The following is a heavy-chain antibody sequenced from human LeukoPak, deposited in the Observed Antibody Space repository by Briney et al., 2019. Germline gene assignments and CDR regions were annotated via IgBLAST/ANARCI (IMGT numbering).Heavy chain of an antibody. CDR1: GGTFSSYA. D-gene: IGHD5-12*01. Sequence: ASVKVSCKASGGTFSSYAISWVRQAPGQGLEWMGWINTNTGNPTYAQGFTGRFVFSLDTSVSTAYLQISSLKAEDTAVYYCARVRAPNSGYRQGFDPWGQGTLVTVSS. CDR3: ARVRAPNSGYRQGFDP. CDR2: INTNTGNP. V-gene: IGHV7-4-1*02. J-gene: IGHJ5*02.